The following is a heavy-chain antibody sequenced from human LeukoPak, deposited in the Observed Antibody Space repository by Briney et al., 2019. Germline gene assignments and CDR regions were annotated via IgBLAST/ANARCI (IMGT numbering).Heavy chain of an antibody. CDR1: GGTFGSYA. J-gene: IGHJ6*02. D-gene: IGHD2-2*01. CDR2: IIPIFGTT. V-gene: IGHV1-69*01. CDR3: ARDKIVVVPAGPYYYYGMDV. Sequence: SVKVSCKASGGTFGSYAISWVRQAPGQGLEWMGGIIPIFGTTNYAQKFQGRVTITADESTSTAYMELSSLRSEDTAVYYCARDKIVVVPAGPYYYYGMDVWGQGTTVTVSS.